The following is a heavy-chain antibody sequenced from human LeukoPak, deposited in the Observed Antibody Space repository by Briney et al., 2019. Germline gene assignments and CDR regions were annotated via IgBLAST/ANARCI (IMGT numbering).Heavy chain of an antibody. J-gene: IGHJ4*02. CDR2: IYPGDSDT. V-gene: IGHV5-51*01. CDR1: GYRFSIYW. CDR3: TRAGVSVDH. Sequence: GESLKISCKGSGYRFSIYWIAWVRQMPGKGLEWMGVIYPGDSDTRYSPSFQGQVTISADKSNSTAYLQWSSLKASDTAMYYRTRAGVSVDHWGQGTLVTVSS. D-gene: IGHD2-8*01.